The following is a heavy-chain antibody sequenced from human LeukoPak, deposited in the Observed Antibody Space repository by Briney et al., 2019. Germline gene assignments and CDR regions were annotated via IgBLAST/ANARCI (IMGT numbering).Heavy chain of an antibody. CDR2: ISSGSDTI. CDR1: GLSFNSNV. D-gene: IGHD3-22*01. CDR3: ARAYDPSGSHYYYMDV. J-gene: IGHJ6*03. Sequence: GGSLRLSCVASGLSFNSNVVNWVRQAPGKGLEWISFISSGSDTIYYADSVRGRFTISRDNDKNPLSLQMNSLRAEDTAVYYCARAYDPSGSHYYYMDVWGKGTTVTVSS. V-gene: IGHV3-48*01.